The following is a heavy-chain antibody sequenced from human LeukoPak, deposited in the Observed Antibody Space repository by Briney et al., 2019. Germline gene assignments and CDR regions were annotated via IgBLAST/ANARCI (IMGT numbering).Heavy chain of an antibody. J-gene: IGHJ4*02. CDR2: IYYSGST. CDR3: GRGYSYASSLTPDY. Sequence: SETLSLTCTVSGGSISSYYWSWIRQPPGKGLEWIGYIYYSGSTNYNPSLKSRVTISVDTSKNQFSLKLSSVTAADTAVYYCGRGYSYASSLTPDYWGQGTLVTVSS. D-gene: IGHD5-18*01. V-gene: IGHV4-59*01. CDR1: GGSISSYY.